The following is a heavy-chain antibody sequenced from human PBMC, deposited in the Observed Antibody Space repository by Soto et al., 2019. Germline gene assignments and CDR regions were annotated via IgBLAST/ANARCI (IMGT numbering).Heavy chain of an antibody. V-gene: IGHV3-23*01. CDR3: ATEWLLYYMDV. Sequence: VLLLESGGDLVQPGGSLRLSCAASGFTFSSYAMSWVRQAPGKGPEWVAAISSSGGNTFYADSVKGRFTISRDNSKNTLYLQLNRLRAEDTAVYYCATEWLLYYMDVWGKGTTVTVSS. CDR2: ISSSGGNT. CDR1: GFTFSSYA. D-gene: IGHD3-3*01. J-gene: IGHJ6*03.